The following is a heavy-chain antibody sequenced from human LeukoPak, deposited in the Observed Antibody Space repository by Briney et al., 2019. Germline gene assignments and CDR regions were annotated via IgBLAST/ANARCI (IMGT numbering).Heavy chain of an antibody. V-gene: IGHV3-74*01. J-gene: IGHJ3*01. D-gene: IGHD1-7*01. CDR2: VSTDGPST. Sequence: PGGSLRLSCAASGFTFSSHGMRWVRQAPGKGLGWVAHVSTDGPSTSSVDSVNGRFTLSRDNPNNTLYLQMNSLRAEDTAVYYCARDSPNYSKGAIDVWGQGTMVTVSS. CDR3: ARDSPNYSKGAIDV. CDR1: GFTFSSHG.